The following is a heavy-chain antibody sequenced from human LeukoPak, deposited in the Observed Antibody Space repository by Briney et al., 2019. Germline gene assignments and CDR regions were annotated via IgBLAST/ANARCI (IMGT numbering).Heavy chain of an antibody. D-gene: IGHD6-13*01. CDR3: ASSSQQLVPDAFDI. CDR1: EFAFSTYN. Sequence: GALRLSCAASEFAFSTYNMNWVRQAPGKGPEWVSYISTGSSTTYYADSVKGRFTISRDNAKNSLYLQMNSLRDEDTAVYYCASSSQQLVPDAFDIWGQGTMVTVSS. CDR2: ISTGSSTT. V-gene: IGHV3-48*02. J-gene: IGHJ3*02.